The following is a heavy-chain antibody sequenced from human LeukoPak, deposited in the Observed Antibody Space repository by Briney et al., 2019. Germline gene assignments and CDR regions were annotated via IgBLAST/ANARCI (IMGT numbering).Heavy chain of an antibody. J-gene: IGHJ4*02. CDR2: ISGSGRST. D-gene: IGHD3-3*01. V-gene: IGHV3-23*01. Sequence: GGSLRLSCAASGFTFSSYAMSWVRQAPGKGLEWVSAISGSGRSTYYADSVKGRFTISRDNSKNTLYLQMNSLRAEDTAVYYCAKLEGYDFWSGYSDYWGQGTLVTVSS. CDR3: AKLEGYDFWSGYSDY. CDR1: GFTFSSYA.